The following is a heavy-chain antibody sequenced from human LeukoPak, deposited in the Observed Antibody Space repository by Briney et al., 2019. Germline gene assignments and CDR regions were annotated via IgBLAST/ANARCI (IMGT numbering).Heavy chain of an antibody. V-gene: IGHV3-13*04. J-gene: IGHJ6*02. CDR2: IGRAGDT. CDR3: ARDSSGWGLTV. Sequence: GGPLRLSCAAAGFTFSAYDMHWVRQVTGKGLEWVSYIGRAGDTYYAGSVKGRFTISREDATNSLFLQMNSLGVGDTAVYYCARDSSGWGLTVWGQGTTVTVSS. D-gene: IGHD6-19*01. CDR1: GFTFSAYD.